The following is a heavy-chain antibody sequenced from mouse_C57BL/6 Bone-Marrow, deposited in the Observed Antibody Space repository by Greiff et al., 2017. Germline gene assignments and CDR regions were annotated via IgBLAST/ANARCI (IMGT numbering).Heavy chain of an antibody. D-gene: IGHD3-1*01. CDR2: ISYSGST. V-gene: IGHV3-8*01. J-gene: IGHJ2*01. CDR3: AKRPTGWYYFDY. Sequence: EVKLQESGPGLAKPSQTLSLTCSATGYSITSDYWNWIRKFPGNKLEYMGYISYSGSTSYNPSHKSRISITRDTSTTHSYLQLNSVTTEDTATDYCAKRPTGWYYFDYWGQGTTLTVSS. CDR1: GYSITSDY.